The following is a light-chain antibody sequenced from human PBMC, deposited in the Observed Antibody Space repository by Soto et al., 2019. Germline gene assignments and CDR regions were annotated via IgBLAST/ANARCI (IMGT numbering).Light chain of an antibody. J-gene: IGLJ2*01. CDR1: SSNVGFNA. CDR2: GNS. CDR3: AAWDDSLRSVV. V-gene: IGLV1-47*02. Sequence: QSVLTQPPSASGAPGQRVTLSCSGGSSNVGFNAVNWYQQLPGAAPKLLIHGNSQRPSGVPDRFSGSKSGTSASLAIIGLRAEDEAHYFCAAWDDSLRSVVFGGGTKLTVL.